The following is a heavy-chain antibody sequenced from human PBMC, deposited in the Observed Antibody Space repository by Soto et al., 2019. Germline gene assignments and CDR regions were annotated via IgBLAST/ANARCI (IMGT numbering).Heavy chain of an antibody. D-gene: IGHD2-15*01. J-gene: IGHJ5*02. CDR3: ARGNGVAATVRYNWFDP. CDR1: GGSISSGDYY. Sequence: PSETLSLTCTVSGGSISSGDYYWSWIRQPPGKGLEWIGYIYYSGSTYYNPSLKSRVTISVDTSKNQFSLKLSSVTAADTAVYYCARGNGVAATVRYNWFDPWGQGTLVTVSS. CDR2: IYYSGST. V-gene: IGHV4-30-4*01.